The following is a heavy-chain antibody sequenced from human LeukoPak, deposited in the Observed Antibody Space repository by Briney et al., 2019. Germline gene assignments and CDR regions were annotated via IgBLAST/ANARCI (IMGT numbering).Heavy chain of an antibody. CDR1: GYTFTGYY. CDR3: ARXGSSSWLGYYYYYMDV. CDR2: INPNSGGT. D-gene: IGHD6-13*01. Sequence: ASVKVSCKASGYTFTGYYMHWVRQAPGQGLEWMGWINPNSGGTNYAQKFQGRVTMTRDTSISTAYMEMSRLRSEDTGVYYCARXGSSSWLGYYYYYMDVWGKGTTVTISS. V-gene: IGHV1-2*02. J-gene: IGHJ6*03.